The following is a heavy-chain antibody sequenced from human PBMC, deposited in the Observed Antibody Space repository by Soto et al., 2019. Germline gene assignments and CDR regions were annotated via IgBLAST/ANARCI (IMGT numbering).Heavy chain of an antibody. CDR3: ARARLGYDFWSGYSHYYYYMDV. J-gene: IGHJ6*03. Sequence: ASVKVSCKASGYTFTSYGISWVRQAPGQGLEWMGWISAYNGNTNYAQKLQGRVTMTTDTSTSTAYMELRSLRSGDTAVYYCARARLGYDFWSGYSHYYYYMDVWGKGTTVTVSS. V-gene: IGHV1-18*01. D-gene: IGHD3-3*01. CDR1: GYTFTSYG. CDR2: ISAYNGNT.